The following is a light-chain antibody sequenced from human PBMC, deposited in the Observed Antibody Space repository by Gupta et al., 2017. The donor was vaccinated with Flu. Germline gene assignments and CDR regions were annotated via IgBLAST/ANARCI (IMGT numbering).Light chain of an antibody. CDR1: QSVGNY. J-gene: IGKJ3*01. CDR3: QKRSNWPAFT. Sequence: EIVLTQSPATLSLSPGERATLSCRASQSVGNYLAWYQQKPGQSPRLLIYDATNRAAGIPARFSGSGSGTDFTLTISSREPEDSAVYYCQKRSNWPAFTFGPGTKVDIK. CDR2: DAT. V-gene: IGKV3-11*01.